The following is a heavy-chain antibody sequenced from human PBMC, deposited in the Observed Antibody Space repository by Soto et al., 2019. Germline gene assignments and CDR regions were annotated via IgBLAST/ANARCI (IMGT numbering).Heavy chain of an antibody. CDR2: IIPIFGTA. Sequence: QVQLVQSGAGVKKPGSSVKVSCKASEGTLSSYAISWVRQAPGQGLEWMGGIIPIFGTANYAQKFQGRVTITADESTSTAYMELSSLRSEDTAVYYCAVGIAAAGIVWFDPWGQGTLVTVSS. CDR3: AVGIAAAGIVWFDP. J-gene: IGHJ5*02. D-gene: IGHD6-13*01. CDR1: EGTLSSYA. V-gene: IGHV1-69*01.